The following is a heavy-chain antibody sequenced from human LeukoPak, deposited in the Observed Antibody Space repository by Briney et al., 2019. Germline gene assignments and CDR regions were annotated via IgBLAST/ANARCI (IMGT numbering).Heavy chain of an antibody. Sequence: PGGSLRPSCAASGFTFSNYWMYWFRQAPGKGPVWVARISGNGSPTYADSVKGRFTMSRDNDKNTLHLQMNSLRVEDTAMYHCVRDIAPDGTVWFDPWGQGTLVTVSS. D-gene: IGHD6-13*01. CDR2: ISGNGSP. CDR1: GFTFSNYW. V-gene: IGHV3-74*01. CDR3: VRDIAPDGTVWFDP. J-gene: IGHJ5*02.